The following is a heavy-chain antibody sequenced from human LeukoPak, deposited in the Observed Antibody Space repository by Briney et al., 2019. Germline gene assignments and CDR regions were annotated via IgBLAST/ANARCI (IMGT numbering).Heavy chain of an antibody. CDR3: AKEGVLGGDYANFDY. J-gene: IGHJ4*02. D-gene: IGHD2-21*02. V-gene: IGHV3-23*01. CDR2: ISGSGGST. Sequence: GGSLRLSCAASGFTFSSYAMSWVRQAPGKGLEWVSAISGSGGSTYYADFVKGRFTISRDNSKNTLYLQMNSLRAEDTAVYYCAKEGVLGGDYANFDYWGQGTLVTVSS. CDR1: GFTFSSYA.